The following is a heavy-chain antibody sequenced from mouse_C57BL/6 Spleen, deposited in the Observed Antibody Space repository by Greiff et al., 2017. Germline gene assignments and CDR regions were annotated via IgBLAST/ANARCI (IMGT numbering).Heavy chain of an antibody. D-gene: IGHD1-2*01. J-gene: IGHJ2*01. Sequence: QVQLQQPGAELVKPGASVKLSCKASGYTFTSYWMHWVKQGPGKGLEWIGMIHPNSGSTNYNEKFKSKATLTVDKSSSTAYMQLSSLTSEDSAVYYCARSSAGPGFDYWGQGTTLTVSS. V-gene: IGHV1-64*01. CDR2: IHPNSGST. CDR3: ARSSAGPGFDY. CDR1: GYTFTSYW.